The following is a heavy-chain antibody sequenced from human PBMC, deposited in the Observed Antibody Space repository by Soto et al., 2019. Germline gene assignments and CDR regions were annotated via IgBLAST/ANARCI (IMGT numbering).Heavy chain of an antibody. V-gene: IGHV4-30-4*01. J-gene: IGHJ5*02. CDR1: GGSISSGDYY. D-gene: IGHD2-15*01. CDR2: INYSGST. Sequence: SETLSLTCTVSGGSISSGDYYWSWIRQPPGKGLEWIGDINYSGSTNYNPSLKSRVTISVDTSKNQFSLKLSSVTAADTAVYYCARGYCSGGSCYGPPWFDPWGQGTLVTVSS. CDR3: ARGYCSGGSCYGPPWFDP.